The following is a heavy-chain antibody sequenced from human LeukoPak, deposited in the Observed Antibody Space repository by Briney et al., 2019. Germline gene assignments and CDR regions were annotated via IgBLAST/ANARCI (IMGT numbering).Heavy chain of an antibody. V-gene: IGHV3-30*10. CDR1: GFTFSSYA. J-gene: IGHJ4*02. Sequence: GRSLRLSCAASGFTFSSYAMGWVRQAPGNGLEWVAVILYDGSNKYKTDSVKGRFTISRDKSKNTLYLQMNSLRAEDTAVYYCAREAYDFWSGSFDYWGQGTLVTVSS. D-gene: IGHD3-3*01. CDR2: ILYDGSNK. CDR3: AREAYDFWSGSFDY.